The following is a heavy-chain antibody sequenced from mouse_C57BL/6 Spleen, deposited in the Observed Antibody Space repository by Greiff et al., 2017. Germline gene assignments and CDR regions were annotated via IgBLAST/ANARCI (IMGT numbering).Heavy chain of an antibody. CDR2: ISYDGSN. CDR3: AGVHYYGSSYVYWYFDV. CDR1: GYSITSCYY. Sequence: EVQLQQSGPGLVKPSPSLSLTCSVTGYSITSCYYWNWIRQFPGNKLEWMGYISYDGSNNYNPSLKNRISITRDTSKNQFFLKLNSVTTEDTPTYYCAGVHYYGSSYVYWYFDVWGQGTTLTVSS. J-gene: IGHJ1*01. V-gene: IGHV3-6*01. D-gene: IGHD1-1*01.